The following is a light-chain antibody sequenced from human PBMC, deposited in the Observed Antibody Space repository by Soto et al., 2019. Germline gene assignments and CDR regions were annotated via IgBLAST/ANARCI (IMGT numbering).Light chain of an antibody. J-gene: IGKJ2*01. CDR3: QQYNNWPSYT. CDR1: QTITRW. CDR2: DAS. V-gene: IGKV1-5*01. Sequence: DIQMTQSPSTLSASIGDRVTITCRASQTITRWMAWYQQKPGKAPKLLIYDASTLESGVPSRFSGSRSGTEFTLTISSLQSEDFAVYYCQQYNNWPSYTFGQGTKVDIK.